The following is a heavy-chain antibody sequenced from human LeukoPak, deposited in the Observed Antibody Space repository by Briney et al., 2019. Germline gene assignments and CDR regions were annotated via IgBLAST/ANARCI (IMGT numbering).Heavy chain of an antibody. Sequence: GASVKVSCKASGYTFTSYYMHWVRQAPGQGLEWMGIINPSGGSTSYAQKFQGRVTMTRDTSTSTVYMELSSLRSEDTAVYYCARAYYDILTGHIWFDPWGQGTLVTVSS. CDR2: INPSGGST. CDR1: GYTFTSYY. V-gene: IGHV1-46*01. D-gene: IGHD3-9*01. CDR3: ARAYYDILTGHIWFDP. J-gene: IGHJ5*02.